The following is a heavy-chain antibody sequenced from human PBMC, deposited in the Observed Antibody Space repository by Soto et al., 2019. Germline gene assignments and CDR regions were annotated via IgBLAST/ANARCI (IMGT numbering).Heavy chain of an antibody. D-gene: IGHD3-3*01. J-gene: IGHJ4*02. CDR1: GFTYTNYW. CDR2: INLDGSGT. V-gene: IGHV3-74*01. Sequence: EVHLVESGGGLVQPGGSLRLSCAASGFTYTNYWMHWVRQVPGKGLVWVSRINLDGSGTSYADSVKGRFTISRDNAKNTLYLQMNSLRAEDSAVYYCGTAFGYWGQGTLVTVSS. CDR3: GTAFGY.